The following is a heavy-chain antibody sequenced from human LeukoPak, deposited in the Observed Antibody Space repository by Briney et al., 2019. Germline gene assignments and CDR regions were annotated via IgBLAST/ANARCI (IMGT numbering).Heavy chain of an antibody. V-gene: IGHV3-48*03. CDR1: GFTFSSYE. D-gene: IGHD2-15*01. CDR2: ISSSGSTI. CDR3: ARERSDGSYPYYYYGMDV. Sequence: PGGSLRLSCAASGFTFSSYEMNWVSQAPGKGLEWVSYISSSGSTIYYADSVKGRFTISRDNAKNSLYLQMNSLRAEDTAVYYCARERSDGSYPYYYYGMDVWGKGTTVTVSS. J-gene: IGHJ6*04.